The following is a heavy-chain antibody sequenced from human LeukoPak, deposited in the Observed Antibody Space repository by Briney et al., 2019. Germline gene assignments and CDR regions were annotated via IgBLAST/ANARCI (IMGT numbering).Heavy chain of an antibody. CDR2: IWYGGSNK. J-gene: IGHJ4*02. D-gene: IGHD1-1*01. Sequence: GGSLRLSCAASGFTFSSYGMHWVRQAPGKGLEWVAVIWYGGSNKYYADSVKGRFTISRDNSKNTLYLQMNSLRAEDTAVYYCARDSGPGNSYFDYWGQGTLVTVSS. CDR3: ARDSGPGNSYFDY. CDR1: GFTFSSYG. V-gene: IGHV3-33*01.